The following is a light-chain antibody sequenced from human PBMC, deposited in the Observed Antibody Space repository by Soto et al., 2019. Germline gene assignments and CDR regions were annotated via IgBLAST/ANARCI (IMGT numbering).Light chain of an antibody. CDR1: QSVSSY. V-gene: IGKV3-11*01. CDR3: QHRSNWPRIT. Sequence: EIVLTQSPATLSLSPGERATLSCRASQSVSSYLAWYQQKPGQAPRLLIYDASNRATGIPARFSGSGSGTDFTLTISSLETEDFAVYYCQHRSNWPRITFGPGTKVDIK. CDR2: DAS. J-gene: IGKJ3*01.